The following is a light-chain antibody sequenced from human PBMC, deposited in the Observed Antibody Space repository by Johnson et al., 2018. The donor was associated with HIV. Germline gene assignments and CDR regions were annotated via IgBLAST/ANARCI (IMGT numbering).Light chain of an antibody. CDR3: GTWDSSLRAGYV. CDR2: ENN. Sequence: QSVLTQPPSVSAAPGQKVTISCSGSSSNIGNNYVSWYQQLPVTAPKLLLYENNKRPSGIPDRCSGSKSGPSATLGITGLQPGDEADYYCGTWDSSLRAGYVFGTVNKVTVL. CDR1: SSNIGNNY. J-gene: IGLJ1*01. V-gene: IGLV1-51*02.